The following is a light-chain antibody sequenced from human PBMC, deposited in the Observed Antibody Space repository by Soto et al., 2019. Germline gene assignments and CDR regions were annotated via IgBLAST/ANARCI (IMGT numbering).Light chain of an antibody. CDR3: QHYDNLPLT. CDR1: QHIYNY. CDR2: DAA. V-gene: IGKV1-33*01. J-gene: IGKJ4*01. Sequence: DIQMTQSPSSLSASVGDRVTIACQASQHIYNYLNWYQYKPGKAPKVLIFDAASLETGVPSRFSGSGYGTDFSLTINSLQPEDVATYYCQHYDNLPLTFGGGTKVEIE.